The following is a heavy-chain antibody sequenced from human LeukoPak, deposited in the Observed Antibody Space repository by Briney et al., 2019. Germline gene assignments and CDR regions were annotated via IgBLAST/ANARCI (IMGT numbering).Heavy chain of an antibody. CDR1: GYTFTGYY. CDR3: ARDRALSGSYLYYFDY. D-gene: IGHD1-26*01. Sequence: ASVKVSCKASGYTFTGYYMHWVRQAPGQGLERMGWINPNSGGTNYEQKFQGRVTMTRNTSISTAYMELSRLRSDDTAVYYCARDRALSGSYLYYFDYWGQGTLVTVSS. J-gene: IGHJ4*02. CDR2: INPNSGGT. V-gene: IGHV1-2*02.